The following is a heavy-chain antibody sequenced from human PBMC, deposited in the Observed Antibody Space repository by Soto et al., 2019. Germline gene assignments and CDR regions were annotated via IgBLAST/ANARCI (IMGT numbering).Heavy chain of an antibody. V-gene: IGHV2-5*02. D-gene: IGHD3-22*01. CDR3: AHDSSGLYGMDV. CDR2: IYWDDDK. CDR1: GFSLSTSGVG. Sequence: QITLKESGPTLVKPTQTLTLTCTFSGFSLSTSGVGVAWIRQPPGEALEWLALIYWDDDKRYSPSLKSRLTITKDTSNNQVVLTMTNMDPVDTATYYCAHDSSGLYGMDVWGQGTTVTVSS. J-gene: IGHJ6*02.